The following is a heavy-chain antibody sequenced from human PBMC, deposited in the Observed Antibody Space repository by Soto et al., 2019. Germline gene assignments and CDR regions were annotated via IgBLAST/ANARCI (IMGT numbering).Heavy chain of an antibody. CDR2: ISAYNGDT. J-gene: IGHJ4*02. D-gene: IGHD6-13*01. V-gene: IGHV1-18*01. CDR3: ARDIPVAATVGGPDS. Sequence: ASVKVSCKASGYTFTNYGISWARQAPGQGLEWMGWISAYNGDTNSAQILQGRVTMTTDTSTSTAYMELRSLRSDDTAVYFCARDIPVAATVGGPDSWGQGTLVTVSS. CDR1: GYTFTNYG.